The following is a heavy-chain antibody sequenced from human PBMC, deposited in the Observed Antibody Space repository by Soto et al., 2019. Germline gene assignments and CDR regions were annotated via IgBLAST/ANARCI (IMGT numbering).Heavy chain of an antibody. J-gene: IGHJ6*02. D-gene: IGHD3-22*01. CDR2: IYWDDDK. V-gene: IGHV2-5*02. Sequence: SGPTLVNPTQTLTLTCTFSGFSLSTSGVGVGWIRQPPGKALEWLALIYWDDDKRYSPSLKSRLTITKDTSKNQVVLTMTNMDPVDTATYYCALLTYYYDSSGLNYYYGMDVWGQGTTVTVAS. CDR1: GFSLSTSGVG. CDR3: ALLTYYYDSSGLNYYYGMDV.